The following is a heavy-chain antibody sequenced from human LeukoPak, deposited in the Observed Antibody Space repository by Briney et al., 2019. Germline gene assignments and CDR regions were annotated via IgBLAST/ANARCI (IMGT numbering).Heavy chain of an antibody. CDR3: ARRVITMVRGVPYYYYYGMDV. D-gene: IGHD3-10*01. Sequence: SETLSLTCTVSGGSISSSSYSWGWIRQPPGKGLEWIGSIYYSGSTYYNPSLKSRVTISVDTSKNQFSLKLGSVTAADTAVYYCARRVITMVRGVPYYYYYGMDVWGQGTTVTVSS. J-gene: IGHJ6*02. V-gene: IGHV4-39*01. CDR1: GGSISSSSYS. CDR2: IYYSGST.